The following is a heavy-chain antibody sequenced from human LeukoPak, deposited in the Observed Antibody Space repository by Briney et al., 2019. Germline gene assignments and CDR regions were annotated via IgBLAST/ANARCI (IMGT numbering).Heavy chain of an antibody. D-gene: IGHD5-24*01. V-gene: IGHV3-9*01. Sequence: GRSLRLSCAASGFTFDDYAMHWVRQAPGKGLEWVSGISWNSGSIGYADSVKGRFTISRDNAKNSLYLQMNSLRAKDTALYYCAKSLGGGYNPYGMDVWGQGTTVTVSS. CDR3: AKSLGGGYNPYGMDV. J-gene: IGHJ6*02. CDR2: ISWNSGSI. CDR1: GFTFDDYA.